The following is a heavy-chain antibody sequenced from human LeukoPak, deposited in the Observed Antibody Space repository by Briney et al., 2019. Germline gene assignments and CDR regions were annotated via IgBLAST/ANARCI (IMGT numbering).Heavy chain of an antibody. CDR2: IRYDGSNK. Sequence: GGSLRLSCATSGFTFSSYGMHWVRQAPGKGLEWVAFIRYDGSNKYYADSVKGRFTISRDNSKNTLYLQMNSLRGEETAVYYCAKVTSPYYYYMDVWGKGTTVTVSS. CDR3: AKVTSPYYYYMDV. J-gene: IGHJ6*03. V-gene: IGHV3-30*02. CDR1: GFTFSSYG.